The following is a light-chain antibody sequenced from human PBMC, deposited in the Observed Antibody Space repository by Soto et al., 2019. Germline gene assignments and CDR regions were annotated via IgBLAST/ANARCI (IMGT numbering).Light chain of an antibody. V-gene: IGKV1-5*03. CDR1: QSIANW. CDR3: QQYDSHSVT. CDR2: KAS. Sequence: DIQMTQSPSTLSASVGESVTITCRASQSIANWLAWCQQKPGKAPKVLIYKASSLESGVPSRFSGSGYGTDFTLTITNLQPDDFATYYCQQYDSHSVTFGQGTEVEIK. J-gene: IGKJ1*01.